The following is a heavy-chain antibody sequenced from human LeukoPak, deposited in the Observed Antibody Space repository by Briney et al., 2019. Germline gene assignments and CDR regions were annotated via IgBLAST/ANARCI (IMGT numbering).Heavy chain of an antibody. CDR2: ISSSSSTI. V-gene: IGHV3-48*01. D-gene: IGHD1-26*01. J-gene: IGHJ3*02. CDR1: GFTFSSYS. Sequence: GGSLRLSCAASGFTFSSYSMNWVRQAPGKGLEWVSYISSSSSTIYYADSVKGRFTISRDNSKNTLYLQMNSLRAEDTAVYYCAKFSSGSYYGGAFDIWGQGTMVTVSS. CDR3: AKFSSGSYYGGAFDI.